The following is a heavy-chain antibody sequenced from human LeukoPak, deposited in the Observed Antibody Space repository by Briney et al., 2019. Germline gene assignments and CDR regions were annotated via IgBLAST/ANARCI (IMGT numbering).Heavy chain of an antibody. CDR1: GFTVSSYY. V-gene: IGHV3-53*01. Sequence: GGSLRLSCAVSGFTVSSYYMSWVRQAPGKGLEWVSVIYTGGTSYYADSVKGRFAISRDDSMNTVHLQMDSLRVGDTAVYYCASKSSGGWYSRYWGQGALVTVSS. CDR2: IYTGGTS. CDR3: ASKSSGGWYSRY. D-gene: IGHD6-19*01. J-gene: IGHJ4*02.